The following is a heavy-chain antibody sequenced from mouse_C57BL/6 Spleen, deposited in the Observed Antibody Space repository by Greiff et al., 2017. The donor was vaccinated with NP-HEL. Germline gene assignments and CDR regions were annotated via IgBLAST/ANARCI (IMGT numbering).Heavy chain of an antibody. CDR1: GFTFSSYT. V-gene: IGHV5-9*01. J-gene: IGHJ2*01. CDR3: ARLSMVRGDYFDY. Sequence: EVKVVESGGGLVKPGGSLKLSCAASGFTFSSYTMSWVRQTPEKRLEWVATISGGGGNTYYPDSVKGRFTISRDNAKNTLYLQMSSLRSEDTALYYCARLSMVRGDYFDYWGQGTTLTVSS. D-gene: IGHD2-1*01. CDR2: ISGGGGNT.